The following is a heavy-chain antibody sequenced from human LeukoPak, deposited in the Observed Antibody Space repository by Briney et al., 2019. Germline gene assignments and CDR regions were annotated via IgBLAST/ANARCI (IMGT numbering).Heavy chain of an antibody. CDR2: LYHSGST. V-gene: IGHV4-38-2*02. J-gene: IGHJ5*02. Sequence: SETLSLTCIVSGYSISSGYYWGWIRQPPGKGLEWIGNLYHSGSTYYNPSLRSRANISGDTSKNQFSLSLSSVTAADTAVYYCARECSSTTCYTRSFDPWGQGTLVTVSS. D-gene: IGHD2-2*02. CDR3: ARECSSTTCYTRSFDP. CDR1: GYSISSGYY.